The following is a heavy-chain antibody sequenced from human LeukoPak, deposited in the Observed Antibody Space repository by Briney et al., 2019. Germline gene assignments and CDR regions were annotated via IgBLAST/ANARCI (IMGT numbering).Heavy chain of an antibody. Sequence: ASVKVSCKASGYTFTNNYMHWVRQAPGQGLEWMGIINPSGGSTSYAQKFQGRVTMTRDTSTSTVYMELSSLRSEDTAVYYCARDRVVTNYYYGMDVWGQGTTVTVSS. V-gene: IGHV1-46*01. J-gene: IGHJ6*02. D-gene: IGHD3-3*01. CDR2: INPSGGST. CDR1: GYTFTNNY. CDR3: ARDRVVTNYYYGMDV.